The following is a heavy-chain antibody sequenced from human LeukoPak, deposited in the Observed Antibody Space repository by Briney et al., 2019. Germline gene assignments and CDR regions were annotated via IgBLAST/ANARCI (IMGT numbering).Heavy chain of an antibody. CDR3: ARESKGSIVGAETPFDN. CDR2: ISSSGSTI. CDR1: GFTFSDYY. D-gene: IGHD1-26*01. V-gene: IGHV3-11*04. Sequence: PGGSLRLSCAASGFTFSDYYMSWIRQAPGKGLEWVSYISSSGSTIYYADSVKGRFTISRDNAKNSLYLQMNSLRAEDTAAYYCARESKGSIVGAETPFDNWGQGTLVTVSS. J-gene: IGHJ4*02.